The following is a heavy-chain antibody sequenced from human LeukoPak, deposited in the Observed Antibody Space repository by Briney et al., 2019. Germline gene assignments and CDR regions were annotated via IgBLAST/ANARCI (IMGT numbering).Heavy chain of an antibody. V-gene: IGHV3-23*01. Sequence: PGGSLRLSCAASGFTFSTYAMSWVRQAPGKGLEWVSGISGSGGGTYYADSVKGRFTISRDNSKSTLYLQMNSLRAEDTAVYYCVKEMGCSSTSCYVPFDYWGQGTLVTVSS. CDR3: VKEMGCSSTSCYVPFDY. J-gene: IGHJ4*02. D-gene: IGHD2-2*01. CDR2: ISGSGGGT. CDR1: GFTFSTYA.